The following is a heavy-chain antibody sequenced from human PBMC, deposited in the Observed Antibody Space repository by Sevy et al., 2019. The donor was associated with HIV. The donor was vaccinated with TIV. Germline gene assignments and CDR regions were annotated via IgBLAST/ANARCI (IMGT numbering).Heavy chain of an antibody. J-gene: IGHJ4*02. Sequence: GGSLRLSCADSGLTFSIYAMSWVRQAPGKGLEWVSGISGNGASTYYADSVKGRFTISRDNSKNTLYLQMNSLRAEDTAVYYCAKGAIVGATRRYYFDYWGQETLVTVSS. CDR2: ISGNGAST. CDR3: AKGAIVGATRRYYFDY. V-gene: IGHV3-23*01. D-gene: IGHD1-26*01. CDR1: GLTFSIYA.